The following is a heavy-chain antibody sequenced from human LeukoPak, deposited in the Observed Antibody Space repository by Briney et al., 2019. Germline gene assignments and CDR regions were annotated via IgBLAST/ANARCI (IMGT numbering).Heavy chain of an antibody. J-gene: IGHJ4*02. CDR3: ARHLRHCSGGSCYSNYFDY. CDR2: IYPGDSDT. D-gene: IGHD2-15*01. CDR1: GYSFSNYW. Sequence: GESLKISCRGSGYSFSNYWVGWVRQMPGKGLEWMGIIYPGDSDTKYSPSFQGQVTISADKSISTAYLQWSSLKASDTAIYYCARHLRHCSGGSCYSNYFDYWGQGTLVTVSS. V-gene: IGHV5-51*01.